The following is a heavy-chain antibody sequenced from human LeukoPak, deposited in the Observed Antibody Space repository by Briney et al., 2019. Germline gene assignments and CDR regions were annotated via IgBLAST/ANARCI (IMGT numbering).Heavy chain of an antibody. J-gene: IGHJ3*02. V-gene: IGHV3-74*01. Sequence: GGSLRLSCAASGFTFSDYWMHWVRQAPGKGLVWVSRINSDGSSTSYADSVKGRFTISRDNAKNTLYLQMNSLRAEDTAVYYCARAEAGGDAFDIWGQGTMVTVSS. D-gene: IGHD6-19*01. CDR1: GFTFSDYW. CDR3: ARAEAGGDAFDI. CDR2: INSDGSST.